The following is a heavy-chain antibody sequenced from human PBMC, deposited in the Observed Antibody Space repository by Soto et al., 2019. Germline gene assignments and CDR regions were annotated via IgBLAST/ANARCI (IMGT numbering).Heavy chain of an antibody. J-gene: IGHJ4*02. CDR3: ARDVFAVAGAYYFHY. CDR1: GFTFSSYA. D-gene: IGHD6-19*01. CDR2: ISYDGSNK. Sequence: QVQLGESGGGVVQPGRSLRLSCAASGFTFSSYAMHWVRQAPGKGLEWVAVISYDGSNKYYADSVKGRFTISRDNSKNTLYLQMTSLRAEDTAVYYCARDVFAVAGAYYFHYWGQGTMVTVSS. V-gene: IGHV3-30-3*01.